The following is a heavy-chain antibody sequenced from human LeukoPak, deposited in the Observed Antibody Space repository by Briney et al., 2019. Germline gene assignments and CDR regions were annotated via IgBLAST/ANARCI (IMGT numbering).Heavy chain of an antibody. V-gene: IGHV1-2*02. CDR3: ASGYYDSSGYSQFAY. CDR1: GYTFTGYY. D-gene: IGHD3-22*01. Sequence: ASVKVSCKASGYTFTGYYMHWVRQAPGQGLEWMGWINPNSGGTNYAQKFQGRVTMTRDTSISTAYMELSRLRSEDTAVYYCASGYYDSSGYSQFAYWGQGTLVTVSS. J-gene: IGHJ4*02. CDR2: INPNSGGT.